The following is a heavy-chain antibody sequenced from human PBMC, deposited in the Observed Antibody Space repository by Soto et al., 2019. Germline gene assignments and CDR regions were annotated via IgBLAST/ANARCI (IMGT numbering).Heavy chain of an antibody. V-gene: IGHV3-48*01. J-gene: IGHJ5*02. D-gene: IGHD4-17*01. Sequence: EVQLVESGGGLVQPGGSLRLSCAASGFTFSSYSMNWVRQAQGKGLEWVSYISSSSSTIYYADSVKGRFTISRDNAKNSLYLQMNSLRAEDTAVYYCAGEADYLNWFDPWGQGTLVTVSS. CDR2: ISSSSSTI. CDR1: GFTFSSYS. CDR3: AGEADYLNWFDP.